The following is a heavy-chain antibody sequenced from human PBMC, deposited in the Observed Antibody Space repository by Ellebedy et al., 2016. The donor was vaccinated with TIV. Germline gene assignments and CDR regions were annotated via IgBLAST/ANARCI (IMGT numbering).Heavy chain of an antibody. J-gene: IGHJ3*02. D-gene: IGHD2-21*01. CDR1: GFTFTNYA. CDR3: VRDRMGATYTFDM. CDR2: INDDGNRI. Sequence: GESLKISCAASGFTFTNYAIHWVRQGPGKGLVWVSHINDDGNRITYADSVKGRFAISRDIARNTLFLQRDSLRAEDTAVYYCVRDRMGATYTFDMWGQGTMVTVSS. V-gene: IGHV3-74*01.